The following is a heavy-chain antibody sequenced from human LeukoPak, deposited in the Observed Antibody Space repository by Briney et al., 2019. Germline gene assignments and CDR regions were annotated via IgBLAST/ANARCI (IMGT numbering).Heavy chain of an antibody. J-gene: IGHJ4*02. CDR1: GFTFSSYA. CDR2: ISYDGSNK. Sequence: GGSLRLSCAASGFTFSSYAMHWVRQAPGKGLEWVAVISYDGSNKYYADSVKGRFTISRDNSKNTLYLQMNSLRAEDTAVYYCARDGGYDFWSGYRDYWGRGTLVTVSS. D-gene: IGHD3-3*01. CDR3: ARDGGYDFWSGYRDY. V-gene: IGHV3-30-3*01.